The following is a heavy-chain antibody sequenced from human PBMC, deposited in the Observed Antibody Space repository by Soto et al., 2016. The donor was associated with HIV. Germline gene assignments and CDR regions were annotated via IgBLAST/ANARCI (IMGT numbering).Heavy chain of an antibody. CDR1: GGSISSGGYY. V-gene: IGHV4-31*03. D-gene: IGHD2-2*01. CDR2: IYYSGST. J-gene: IGHJ5*02. Sequence: VQLQESGPGLVKPSQTLSLTCTVSGGSISSGGYYWSWIRQHPGKGLEWIGYIYYSGSTYYNPSLKSRVTISVDTSKNQFSLKLSSVTAADTAVYYCARDLRGDIVVVPAARGDWFDPWAREPWSPSPQ. CDR3: ARDLRGDIVVVPAARGDWFDP.